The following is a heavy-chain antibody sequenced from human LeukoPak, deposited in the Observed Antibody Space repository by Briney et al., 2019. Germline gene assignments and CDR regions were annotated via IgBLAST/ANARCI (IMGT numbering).Heavy chain of an antibody. Sequence: GGSLRLSCAASGFTFSSYGMHWVRQAPGKGLEWVANIKQDGSEKYYVDSVKGRFTISRDNAKNSLYLQMNSLRAEDTAVYYCARDRRQQLGLDYWGQGTLVTVSS. CDR3: ARDRRQQLGLDY. CDR2: IKQDGSEK. J-gene: IGHJ4*02. D-gene: IGHD6-13*01. CDR1: GFTFSSYG. V-gene: IGHV3-7*01.